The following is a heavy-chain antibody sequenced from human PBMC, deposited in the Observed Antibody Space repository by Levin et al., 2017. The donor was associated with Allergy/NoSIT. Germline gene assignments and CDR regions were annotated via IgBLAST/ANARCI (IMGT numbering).Heavy chain of an antibody. D-gene: IGHD6-13*01. Sequence: GGSLRLSCEASGFTFSSSAMSWVRQAPGKGLEWVSAISTNSEYIFYADSVKGRFTISRDNSKNRLYLQMSSLRVADTAVYYCAKGGLQLGYSFDAWGQGALVTVSS. CDR1: GFTFSSSA. CDR2: ISTNSEYI. V-gene: IGHV3-23*01. CDR3: AKGGLQLGYSFDA. J-gene: IGHJ4*02.